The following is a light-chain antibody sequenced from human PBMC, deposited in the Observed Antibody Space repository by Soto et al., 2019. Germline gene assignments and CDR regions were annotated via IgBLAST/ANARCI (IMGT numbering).Light chain of an antibody. J-gene: IGKJ5*01. V-gene: IGKV3-11*01. CDR2: DAS. Sequence: TQSPSTLSLSPGERATLSCRASQSVSSYLAWYQQKPDQAPRLLIDDASNRATGIPARFSGSGSGTDFTLTISRLEPEDFADYCWQQRSNWPLFGQGTRLEIK. CDR3: QQRSNWPL. CDR1: QSVSSY.